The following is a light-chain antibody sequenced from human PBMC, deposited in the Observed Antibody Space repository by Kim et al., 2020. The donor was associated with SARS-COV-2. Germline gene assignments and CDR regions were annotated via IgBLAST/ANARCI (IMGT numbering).Light chain of an antibody. CDR3: NSRDSSGNHVV. CDR1: RLRSYY. J-gene: IGLJ2*01. V-gene: IGLV3-19*01. CDR2: GKN. Sequence: ALGQTVRITCQGDRLRSYYASWYQQKPGQAPVLVIYGKNNRPSGIPDRFSGSSSGNTASLTITGAQAEDEADYYCNSRDSSGNHVVFGRGTQVTVL.